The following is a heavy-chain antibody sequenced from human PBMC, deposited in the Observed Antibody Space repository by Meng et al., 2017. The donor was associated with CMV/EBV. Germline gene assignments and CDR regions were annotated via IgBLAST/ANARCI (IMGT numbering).Heavy chain of an antibody. D-gene: IGHD1-26*01. V-gene: IGHV1-69*02. CDR2: IIPILGIA. CDR3: ASGGSYPRVGWYFDL. Sequence: SVKVSCKASGGTFSSYTISWVRPAPGQGLEWMGRIIPILGIANYAQKFQGRVTITADKSTSTAYMELSSLRSEDTAVYYCASGGSYPRVGWYFDLWGRGTLVTVSS. CDR1: GGTFSSYT. J-gene: IGHJ2*01.